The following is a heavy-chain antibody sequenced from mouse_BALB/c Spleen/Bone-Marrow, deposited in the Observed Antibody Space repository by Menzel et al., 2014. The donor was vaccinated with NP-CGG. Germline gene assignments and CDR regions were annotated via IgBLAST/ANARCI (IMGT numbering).Heavy chain of an antibody. D-gene: IGHD2-4*01. CDR2: IWAGGST. J-gene: IGHJ3*01. V-gene: IGHV2-9*02. CDR1: GFSLTSYG. CDR3: AREGSTMITTPFAY. Sequence: QVQLQQPGPGLVAPSQSLSIPCTVSGFSLTSYGVHWVRQPPGKGLEWLGVIWAGGSTNYNSALMSRLSISKDNSKSQVFLKMNSLQTDDTAMYYCAREGSTMITTPFAYWGQGTLVTVSA.